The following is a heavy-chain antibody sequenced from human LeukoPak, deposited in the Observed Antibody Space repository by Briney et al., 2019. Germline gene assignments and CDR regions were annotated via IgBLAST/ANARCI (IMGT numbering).Heavy chain of an antibody. D-gene: IGHD1-26*01. J-gene: IGHJ4*02. V-gene: IGHV3-23*01. CDR1: GFTFSNYP. Sequence: GGSLRLSCAASGFTFSNYPMNWVRQAPGKGLDWVSAISGSGGSTYYADSVKGRFTISRDNSKKTLYLQLNNLRAEDTAVYYCAKDEGPSGSRNVDYWGQGTLVTVSS. CDR2: ISGSGGST. CDR3: AKDEGPSGSRNVDY.